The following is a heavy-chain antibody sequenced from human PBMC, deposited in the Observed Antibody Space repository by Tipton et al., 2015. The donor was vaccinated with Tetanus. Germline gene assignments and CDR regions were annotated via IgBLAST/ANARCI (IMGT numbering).Heavy chain of an antibody. J-gene: IGHJ4*02. CDR2: LDYSGNT. CDR3: ARSIPAGPVWPYEH. CDR1: GGSISSSYYY. D-gene: IGHD2-21*01. V-gene: IGHV4-39*01. Sequence: TLSLTCTVSGGSISSSYYYWGWIRQPPGKGLEWIGSLDYSGNTYYNSSLMSRVTISVDTSKNQFSLRLNSVTAVDTAVYYCARSIPAGPVWPYEHWGQGTLVTVSS.